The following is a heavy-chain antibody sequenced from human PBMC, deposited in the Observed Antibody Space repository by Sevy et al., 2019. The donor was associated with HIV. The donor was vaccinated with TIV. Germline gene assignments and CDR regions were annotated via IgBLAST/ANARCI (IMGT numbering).Heavy chain of an antibody. CDR3: VREGCTKPHDY. Sequence: GGSLRLSCAASGFTFSRYTMTWVRQAPGKGLEWVSTFCFGDGTMNYADSAKGRFTISRDNSKNTLYLQMNSLRAEDTAIDYCVREGCTKPHDYWGQGTLVTVSS. CDR1: GFTFSRYT. J-gene: IGHJ4*02. CDR2: FCFGDGTM. V-gene: IGHV3-23*01. D-gene: IGHD2-8*01.